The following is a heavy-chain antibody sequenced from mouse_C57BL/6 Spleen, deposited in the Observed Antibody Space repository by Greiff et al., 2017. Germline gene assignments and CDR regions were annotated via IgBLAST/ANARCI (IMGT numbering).Heavy chain of an antibody. Sequence: QVQLQQSGPELVKPGASVKISCKASGYAFSSSWMNWVKQRPGKGLEWIGRIYPGDGDTNYNGKFKGKATLTADKSSSTAYMQLSSLTAEDAAVYFGEGLDSAWFAYWGQGTLVTVSA. V-gene: IGHV1-82*01. CDR3: EGLDSAWFAY. CDR1: GYAFSSSW. D-gene: IGHD3-1*01. CDR2: IYPGDGDT. J-gene: IGHJ3*01.